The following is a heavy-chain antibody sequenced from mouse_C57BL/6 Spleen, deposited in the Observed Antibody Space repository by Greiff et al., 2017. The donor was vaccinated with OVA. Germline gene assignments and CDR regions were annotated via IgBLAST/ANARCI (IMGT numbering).Heavy chain of an antibody. Sequence: VKLQESGAELARPGASVKMSCKASGYTFTSYTMHWVKQRPGQGLEWIGYINPSSGYTKYNQKFKDKATLTADKSSSTAYMQLSSLTSEDSAVYYCARDEGGSWFAYWGQGTLVTVSA. CDR3: ARDEGGSWFAY. D-gene: IGHD3-1*01. CDR1: GYTFTSYT. CDR2: INPSSGYT. J-gene: IGHJ3*01. V-gene: IGHV1-4*01.